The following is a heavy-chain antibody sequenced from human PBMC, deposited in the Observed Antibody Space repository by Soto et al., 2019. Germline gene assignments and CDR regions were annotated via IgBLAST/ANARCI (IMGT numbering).Heavy chain of an antibody. CDR1: GFTFNSYV. CDR3: ARGRYLDSSDYWVANLPFDH. Sequence: GGSLRLSCAASGFTFNSYVMTWVRQAPGEGLEWVSSISRSGGGSAYYADSVKGRFTISRDNSENTLSLQMNNLRDEDTALYYCARGRYLDSSDYWVANLPFDHWGLGTLVTVSS. CDR2: ISRSGGGSA. J-gene: IGHJ4*02. D-gene: IGHD3-22*01. V-gene: IGHV3-23*01.